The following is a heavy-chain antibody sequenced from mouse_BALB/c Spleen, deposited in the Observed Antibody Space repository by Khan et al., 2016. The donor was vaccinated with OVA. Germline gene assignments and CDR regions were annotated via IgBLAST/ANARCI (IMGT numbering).Heavy chain of an antibody. CDR3: ARRNYFGYTFAY. CDR1: GYTFTDFY. D-gene: IGHD1-2*01. V-gene: IGHV1-77*01. Sequence: QIQLVQSGAELARPGASVKLSCKASGYTFTDFYINWVKQRTGQGLEWIGEINPGSGDIYYNEKFKGKATLTADKSSSTAYMQLSSLTSEDSAVYFCARRNYFGYTFAYWGQGTLVTVSA. CDR2: INPGSGDI. J-gene: IGHJ3*01.